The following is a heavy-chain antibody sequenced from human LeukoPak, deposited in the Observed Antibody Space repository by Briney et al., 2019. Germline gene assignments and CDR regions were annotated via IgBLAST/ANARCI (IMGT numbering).Heavy chain of an antibody. J-gene: IGHJ4*02. CDR1: GFTVSDYS. CDR2: IKEDGSEK. Sequence: SGGSLRLSCAASGFTVSDYSMAWVRQAPGKGLEWVANIKEDGSEKYYVDSVKGRFTISRDNAKNSLYLQMSSLRAEDTGIYYCARRTQYLAFDYWGQGTLVTVSS. V-gene: IGHV3-7*01. D-gene: IGHD2-15*01. CDR3: ARRTQYLAFDY.